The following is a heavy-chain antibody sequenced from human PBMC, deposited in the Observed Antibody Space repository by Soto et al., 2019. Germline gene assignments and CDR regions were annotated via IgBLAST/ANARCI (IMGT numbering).Heavy chain of an antibody. CDR3: ARIDSSQYYYGSGSLFDY. D-gene: IGHD3-10*01. CDR1: GGTFSSYA. CDR2: IIPIFGTA. J-gene: IGHJ4*02. V-gene: IGHV1-69*01. Sequence: QVQLVQSGAEVKKPGSSVKVSCKASGGTFSSYAMSWVRQAPGQGLEWMGGIIPIFGTANYAQKFQGRVTITADESTSTAYMELSSLRSEDTAVYYCARIDSSQYYYGSGSLFDYWGQGTLVTVSS.